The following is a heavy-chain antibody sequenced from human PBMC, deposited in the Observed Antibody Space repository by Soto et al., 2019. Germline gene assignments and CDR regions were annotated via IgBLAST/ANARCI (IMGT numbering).Heavy chain of an antibody. V-gene: IGHV4-30-2*01. J-gene: IGHJ6*02. CDR2: IYHSGST. CDR1: GGSISSGGYS. Sequence: TLSVTCAVSGGSISSGGYSWGWIRHPPGKGLEWIGYIYHSGSTYYNPSLKSRVTISVDRSKNQFSLKLSSVTAADTAVYYCARGPRSSGYYYYYYGMDVWGQGTTVTVSS. CDR3: ARGPRSSGYYYYYYGMDV. D-gene: IGHD3-22*01.